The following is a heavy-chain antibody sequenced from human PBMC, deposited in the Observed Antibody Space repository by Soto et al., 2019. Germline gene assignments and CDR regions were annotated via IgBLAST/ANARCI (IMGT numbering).Heavy chain of an antibody. V-gene: IGHV4-4*02. Sequence: QLQLQESGPGLVKPSETLSLTCSVSGASISNNYYWSWVRQTPGKGLEWIANIYHSGSTNYNPSLKSRVTISLDKSKNQVSLHLSSVTAADTSVYFCALEVGGVYWYFDLWGRGTLVTVSS. CDR1: GASISNNYY. D-gene: IGHD1-26*01. J-gene: IGHJ2*01. CDR2: IYHSGST. CDR3: ALEVGGVYWYFDL.